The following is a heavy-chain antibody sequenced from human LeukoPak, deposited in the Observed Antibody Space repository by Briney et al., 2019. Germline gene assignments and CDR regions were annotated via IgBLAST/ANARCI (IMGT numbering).Heavy chain of an antibody. V-gene: IGHV1-46*01. Sequence: GASVKVSCKASGYTFTTYYMHWVRQAPGQGLEWMGIINPSGGSTSYAQKFQGRVTMTRDTSTSTVYMELSRLRSDDTAVYYCALCSGGSCYRFDYWGQGTLVTVSS. CDR1: GYTFTTYY. CDR2: INPSGGST. D-gene: IGHD2-15*01. J-gene: IGHJ4*02. CDR3: ALCSGGSCYRFDY.